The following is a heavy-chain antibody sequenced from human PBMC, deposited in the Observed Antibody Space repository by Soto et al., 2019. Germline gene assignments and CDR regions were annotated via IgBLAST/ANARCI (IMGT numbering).Heavy chain of an antibody. CDR2: INHSGST. V-gene: IGHV4-34*01. J-gene: IGHJ4*02. D-gene: IGHD3-10*01. CDR3: AGGGRGGGDY. CDR1: GGSFSGYY. Sequence: QVQLQQWGAGLLKPSETLSLTCAVYGGSFSGYYWSWIRQPPGKGLEWIGEINHSGSTNYNPSLKSRVTISVDTPKNQFSRRLGCGPAADTAVYYCAGGGRGGGDYGGQGPLFTVSS.